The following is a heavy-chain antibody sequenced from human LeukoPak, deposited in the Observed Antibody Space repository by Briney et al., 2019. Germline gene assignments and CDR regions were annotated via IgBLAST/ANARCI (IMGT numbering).Heavy chain of an antibody. CDR1: GFTFNNYA. CDR3: AKDRGAVMWFGEDTNPLGN. J-gene: IGHJ4*02. D-gene: IGHD3-10*01. Sequence: PGGSLRLSCAASGFTFNNYAMTWVRQAPGKGLEWVSAIGASGTSTYYADSVKGRFTISRDNSNNTLHLQMNGLRAEDAAVYYCAKDRGAVMWFGEDTNPLGNWGQGTLVTVSS. V-gene: IGHV3-23*01. CDR2: IGASGTST.